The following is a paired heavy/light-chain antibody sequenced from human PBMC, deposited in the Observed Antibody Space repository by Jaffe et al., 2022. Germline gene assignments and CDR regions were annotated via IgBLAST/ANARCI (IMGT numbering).Light chain of an antibody. V-gene: IGLV3-9*01. CDR1: NVGGKN. CDR2: RDG. Sequence: SYELTQPLSVSVALGQTAKITCEGNNVGGKNLHWYQQKPGQAPVMVIFRDGNRPSGIPERFSGSNSGNTATLTISRVQAGDEADYFCQVWDSRSFYVFGGGTKLTVL. CDR3: QVWDSRSFYV. J-gene: IGLJ3*02.
Heavy chain of an antibody. D-gene: IGHD6-25*01. J-gene: IGHJ4*02. Sequence: EVRLLESGGGLVQPGGSLRLTCAASGFTFSNYAMSWVRRAPGRGLEWISGINDIGGSIYSADSVKGRFTISRDNSKNTLYLQMNSLRVEDTAIYYCAKDLTAATGDYFASWGQGTLVTVSS. CDR1: GFTFSNYA. CDR3: AKDLTAATGDYFAS. CDR2: INDIGGSI. V-gene: IGHV3-23*01.